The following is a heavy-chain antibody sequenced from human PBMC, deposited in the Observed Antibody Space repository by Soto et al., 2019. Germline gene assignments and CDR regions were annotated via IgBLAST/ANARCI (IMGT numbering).Heavy chain of an antibody. Sequence: QLQLQESGPGLVKPSESLSLTCTVSGGSISSSSYYWGWIRQPPGKGLEWIGSMYYSGSTYYNPSLKSRVTISVDTSKKQFSLNLSSVTAADTAVYYCARALRGGDSTPFDHWGQGTLVTVSS. CDR1: GGSISSSSYY. V-gene: IGHV4-39*01. D-gene: IGHD4-17*01. CDR2: MYYSGST. J-gene: IGHJ4*02. CDR3: ARALRGGDSTPFDH.